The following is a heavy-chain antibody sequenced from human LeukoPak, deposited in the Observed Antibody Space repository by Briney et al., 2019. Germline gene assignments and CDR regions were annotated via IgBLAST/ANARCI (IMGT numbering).Heavy chain of an antibody. D-gene: IGHD3-10*01. CDR3: ATSRESGGWFDL. V-gene: IGHV1-8*01. CDR2: MNPNSGNT. J-gene: IGHJ5*02. Sequence: ASLMVSCKASGYTFTSYDINWVRQATGQGLEWMGWMNPNSGNTGYAQKFQGRVTMTRNTSISTAYMELSSLRSEDTAVYYCATSRESGGWFDLWGQGTLVTVSS. CDR1: GYTFTSYD.